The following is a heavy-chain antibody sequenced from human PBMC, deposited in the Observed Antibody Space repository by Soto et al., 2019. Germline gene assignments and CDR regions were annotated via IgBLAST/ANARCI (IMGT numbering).Heavy chain of an antibody. V-gene: IGHV4-59*01. J-gene: IGHJ6*02. Sequence: SETLSLTCTVSDGSIISYCWSWIRHPPGKGLEWIGYIYYSGSTNYNPSLKSRVTISVDTSKNQFSLKLSSVTAADTAVYYCARENYVYYYYGMDVWGQGTTVTVSS. D-gene: IGHD1-7*01. CDR2: IYYSGST. CDR1: DGSIISYC. CDR3: ARENYVYYYYGMDV.